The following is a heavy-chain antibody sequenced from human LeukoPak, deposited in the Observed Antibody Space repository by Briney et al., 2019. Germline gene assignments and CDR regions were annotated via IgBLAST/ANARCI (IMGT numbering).Heavy chain of an antibody. Sequence: GRSLRLSCAASGFTFSSYPMDWVRQAPGKGLEWLAVISYDGSNKYYADSVKGRFTISRDNSKNTLYLQMNSLRVEDTAVYYCARDGPYGDQGRGAMDAWGKGTTVTVSS. D-gene: IGHD4-17*01. CDR3: ARDGPYGDQGRGAMDA. V-gene: IGHV3-30*04. CDR1: GFTFSSYP. CDR2: ISYDGSNK. J-gene: IGHJ6*04.